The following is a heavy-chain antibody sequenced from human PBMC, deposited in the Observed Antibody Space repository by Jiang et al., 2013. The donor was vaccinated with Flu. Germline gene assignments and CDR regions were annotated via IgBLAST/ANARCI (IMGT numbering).Heavy chain of an antibody. J-gene: IGHJ6*02. D-gene: IGHD3-22*01. Sequence: KASGYTFTSYAMNWVRQAPGQGLEWMGWINTNTGNPTYAQGFTGRFVFSLDTSVSTAYLQISSLKAEDTAVYYCARDASWTMIVVAGYYYYYGMDVWGQGTTVTVSS. V-gene: IGHV7-4-1*02. CDR3: ARDASWTMIVVAGYYYYYGMDV. CDR2: INTNTGNP. CDR1: GYTFTSYA.